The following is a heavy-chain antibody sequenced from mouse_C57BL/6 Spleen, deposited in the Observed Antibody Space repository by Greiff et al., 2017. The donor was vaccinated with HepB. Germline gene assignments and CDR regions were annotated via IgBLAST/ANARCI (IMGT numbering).Heavy chain of an antibody. J-gene: IGHJ3*01. Sequence: EVQLQQSGPELVKPGASVKMSCKASGYTFTDYNMHWVKQSHGKSLEWIGYINPNNGGTSYNQKFKGKATLTVNKSSSTAYMELRSLTSEDSAVYYCATGGYGSSYAWFAYWGQGTLVTVSA. V-gene: IGHV1-22*01. CDR1: GYTFTDYN. CDR3: ATGGYGSSYAWFAY. D-gene: IGHD1-1*01. CDR2: INPNNGGT.